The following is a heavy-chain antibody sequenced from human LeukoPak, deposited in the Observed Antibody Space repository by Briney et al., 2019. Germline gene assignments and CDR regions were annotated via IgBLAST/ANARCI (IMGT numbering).Heavy chain of an antibody. V-gene: IGHV4-59*12. Sequence: PSETLSLTCTVSGGSISGYYWGWIRQPPGKGLEWIGNIYDSGSTYYNASLQSRVTISIDTSKNQFSLKLSSVTAADTAVYYCARRLLGYCSGGSCYSGYFQHWGQGTLVTVSS. D-gene: IGHD2-15*01. J-gene: IGHJ1*01. CDR3: ARRLLGYCSGGSCYSGYFQH. CDR2: IYDSGST. CDR1: GGSISGYY.